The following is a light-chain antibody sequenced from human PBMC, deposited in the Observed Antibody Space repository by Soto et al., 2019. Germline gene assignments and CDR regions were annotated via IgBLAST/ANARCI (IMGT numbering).Light chain of an antibody. CDR1: SSDVGGYNY. V-gene: IGLV2-14*01. J-gene: IGLJ2*01. CDR2: DVS. CDR3: SSYTSSSTLDVV. Sequence: QSVLTQPASVSGSPGQSITISCTGTSSDVGGYNYVSWYQQHPGKAPKLMIYDVSNRPSGVSNRFSGSKSGNTATLTISGLHAEDEADYYCSSYTSSSTLDVVFVGGTKLTVL.